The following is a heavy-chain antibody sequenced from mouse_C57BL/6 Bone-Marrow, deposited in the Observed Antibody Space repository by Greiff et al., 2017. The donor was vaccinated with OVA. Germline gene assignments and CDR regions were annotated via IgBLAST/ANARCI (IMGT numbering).Heavy chain of an antibody. CDR2: INPNNGGT. D-gene: IGHD2-2*01. V-gene: IGHV1-22*01. J-gene: IGHJ2*01. CDR3: DYCGYDVNY. CDR1: GYTFTDYN. Sequence: EVQLQESGPELVKPGASVKMSCKASGYTFTDYNMHWVKQSHGKSLEWIGYINPNNGGTSYNQKFKGKATLTVNKSSSTAYMELRSLTSEDSAVYYCDYCGYDVNYWGQGTTLTVSS.